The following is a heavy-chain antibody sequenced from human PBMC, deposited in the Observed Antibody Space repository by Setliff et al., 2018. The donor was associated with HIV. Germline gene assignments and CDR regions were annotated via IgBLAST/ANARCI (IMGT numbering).Heavy chain of an antibody. CDR2: VYSSGST. CDR3: ARGRKLTTSRTSFYYGLDV. Sequence: SETLSLTCTVSGDSLSSTGDHWGWIRQPPGRGLGWIGNVYSSGSTYSPSVRSRVTTSMDSSMNQFSLKLTSVTAADTGVYYCARGRKLTTSRTSFYYGLDVWGPGTTVTVSS. D-gene: IGHD4-17*01. CDR1: GDSLSSTGDH. V-gene: IGHV4-39*01. J-gene: IGHJ6*02.